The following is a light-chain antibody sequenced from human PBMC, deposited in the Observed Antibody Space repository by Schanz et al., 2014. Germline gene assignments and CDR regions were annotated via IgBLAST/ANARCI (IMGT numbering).Light chain of an antibody. J-gene: IGKJ4*01. V-gene: IGKV1-12*01. CDR1: QVINGW. CDR2: ATS. Sequence: DIQMTQSPSSVSASVGDRVTITCRASQVINGWLAWYQQRPGKAPKLLIYATSRLLSGVPSRFSGSGSGTDFTLTISSLHPEDFGTYYCQQSSSTVIAFGGGTKVEIK. CDR3: QQSSSTVIA.